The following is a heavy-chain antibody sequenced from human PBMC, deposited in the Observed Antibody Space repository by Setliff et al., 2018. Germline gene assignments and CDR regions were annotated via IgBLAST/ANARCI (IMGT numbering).Heavy chain of an antibody. J-gene: IGHJ4*02. CDR2: INHSGST. V-gene: IGHV4-34*01. Sequence: PSETLSLTCAVYGGSFSGYYWSWIRQPPGKGLEWIGEINHSGSTNYNPSLKSRVTISVDTSRNQFSLKLSSVTAADTAVYYCARVPNFWSGYLDYWGQGTLVTV. CDR3: ARVPNFWSGYLDY. D-gene: IGHD3-3*01. CDR1: GGSFSGYY.